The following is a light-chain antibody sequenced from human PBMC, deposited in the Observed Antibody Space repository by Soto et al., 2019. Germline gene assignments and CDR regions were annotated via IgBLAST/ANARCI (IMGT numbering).Light chain of an antibody. J-gene: IGLJ2*01. CDR1: SSDVGGYSY. CDR3: QSYHSGNVV. Sequence: QSALTQPRSVSGSPGHSVTISCTGTSSDVGGYSYVSWYQQHPGKAPKLMISDVSKRPSGVPDRFSGSKFGNTASLTISGLQAEDEADYYCQSYHSGNVVFGGGTKLTVL. CDR2: DVS. V-gene: IGLV2-11*01.